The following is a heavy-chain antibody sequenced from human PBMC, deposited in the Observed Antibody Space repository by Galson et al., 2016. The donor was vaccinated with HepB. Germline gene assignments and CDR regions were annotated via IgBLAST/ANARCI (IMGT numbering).Heavy chain of an antibody. CDR1: GFTFSNYA. V-gene: IGHV3-23*01. CDR3: ATHARGYD. J-gene: IGHJ4*02. D-gene: IGHD5-12*01. CDR2: VNDNGGRT. Sequence: SLRLSCAASGFTFSNYAMTWVRQAPGKGLEWVSTVNDNGGRTYCADSVKGRCTISRDNSKNTLYLQMNSLRAEDTAIYYCATHARGYDWGQRTLVTVSS.